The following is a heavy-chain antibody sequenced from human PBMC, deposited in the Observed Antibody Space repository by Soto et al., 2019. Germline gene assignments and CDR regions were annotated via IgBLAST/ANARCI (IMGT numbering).Heavy chain of an antibody. Sequence: ESGGGLVQPGRSLRLSCAASGFTFDDYAMHWVRQAPGKGLEWVSGISWNSGSIGYADSVKGRFTISRDNAKNSLYLQMNSLRAEDTALYYCAKSSLREFDYWGQGTLVTVSS. J-gene: IGHJ4*02. V-gene: IGHV3-9*01. CDR1: GFTFDDYA. D-gene: IGHD4-17*01. CDR3: AKSSLREFDY. CDR2: ISWNSGSI.